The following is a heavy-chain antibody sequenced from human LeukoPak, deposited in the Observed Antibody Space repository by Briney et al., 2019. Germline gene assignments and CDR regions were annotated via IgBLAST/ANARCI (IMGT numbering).Heavy chain of an antibody. D-gene: IGHD2-2*01. CDR1: GGSISSSSYY. CDR3: ARQLGYCSSTSCYADKVDY. J-gene: IGHJ4*02. CDR2: IYYSGST. Sequence: SETLSLTCTVSGGSISSSSYYWGRIRQPPGKGLEWFGSIYYSGSTYYNPSLKSRVTISVDTSKNQFSLRLSSVTAADTAVYYCARQLGYCSSTSCYADKVDYWGQGTLVTVSS. V-gene: IGHV4-39*01.